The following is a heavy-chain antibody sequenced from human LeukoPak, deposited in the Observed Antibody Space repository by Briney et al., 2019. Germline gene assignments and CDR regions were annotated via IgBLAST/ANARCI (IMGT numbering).Heavy chain of an antibody. CDR1: GFTFSSYA. J-gene: IGHJ4*02. Sequence: GGSLRLSCAASGFTFSSYAMHWVRQAPGKGLEYVSAISSNGGSTYYANSVKGRFTISRDNSKNTLYLQMGSLRAEDMAVYYCARGGGSGWYNPLDYWGQGTLVTVSS. V-gene: IGHV3-64*01. D-gene: IGHD6-19*01. CDR2: ISSNGGST. CDR3: ARGGGSGWYNPLDY.